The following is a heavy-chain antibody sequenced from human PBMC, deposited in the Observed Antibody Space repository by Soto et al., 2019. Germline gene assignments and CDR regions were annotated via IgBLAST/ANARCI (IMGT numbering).Heavy chain of an antibody. V-gene: IGHV2-5*02. D-gene: IGHD3-22*01. J-gene: IGHJ4*02. CDR1: GFSLSTSGVG. CDR2: IYWDDDK. Sequence: QITLKESGPTLVKPTQTLTLTCTFSGFSLSTSGVGVGWIRQPPGKALEWLALIYWDDDKRYSPSLKSSLTITKDTSKNQVVLTMTNMDPVDTATYYCAHSYYYDSSGYYYGGLDFDYWGQGTLVTVSS. CDR3: AHSYYYDSSGYYYGGLDFDY.